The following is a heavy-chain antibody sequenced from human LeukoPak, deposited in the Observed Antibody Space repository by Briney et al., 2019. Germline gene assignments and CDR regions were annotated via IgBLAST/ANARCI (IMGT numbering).Heavy chain of an antibody. J-gene: IGHJ4*02. V-gene: IGHV3-23*01. D-gene: IGHD5-24*01. Sequence: PGGSLRLSCAASGFTFSSYAMSWVRQTPVKGLEWVSSISGSGSGGSTYYADSVKGRFTISRDNSKNTLYLQMNSLIAEDTAVYYCAKSGYNRFDYWGQGTRVTVSS. CDR2: ISGSGSGGST. CDR3: AKSGYNRFDY. CDR1: GFTFSSYA.